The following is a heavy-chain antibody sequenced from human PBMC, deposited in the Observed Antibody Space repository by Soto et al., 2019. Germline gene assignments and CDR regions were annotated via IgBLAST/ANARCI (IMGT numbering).Heavy chain of an antibody. J-gene: IGHJ4*02. V-gene: IGHV5-51*01. Sequence: GESLKISCKGSGYSFTSYWIGWVRQMPGKGLEWMGIIYPGDSDTRYSPSFQGQVTISADKSISTAYLQWSSLKAADTAIYFCARLVYDTRLNYMYFDFWGQGALVTVSS. D-gene: IGHD3-10*01. CDR2: IYPGDSDT. CDR1: GYSFTSYW. CDR3: ARLVYDTRLNYMYFDF.